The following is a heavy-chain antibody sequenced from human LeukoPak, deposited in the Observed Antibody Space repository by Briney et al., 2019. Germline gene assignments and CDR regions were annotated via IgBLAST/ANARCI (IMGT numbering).Heavy chain of an antibody. V-gene: IGHV4-34*01. CDR1: GGSFSGYY. CDR2: INHSGST. Sequence: PSETLSLTCAVYGGSFSGYYWSWIRQPPGKGLEWIGEINHSGSTNYNPSLKSRVTISVDTSKNQFPLKLSSVTAADTAVYYCARGGVRSVSSSWFNNWFDPWGQGTLVTVSS. CDR3: ARGGVRSVSSSWFNNWFDP. J-gene: IGHJ5*02. D-gene: IGHD6-13*01.